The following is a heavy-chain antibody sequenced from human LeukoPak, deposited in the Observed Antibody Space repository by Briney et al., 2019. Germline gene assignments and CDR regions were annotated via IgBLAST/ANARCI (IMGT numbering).Heavy chain of an antibody. Sequence: SETLSLTCAVYGGSFSGYYWSWIRQPPGKGLEWIGEINHSGSTNYNPSLKSRVTISVDTSKNQFSLKLSSVTAADTAVYYCARGPARDYGSGSPCGLPYYYYGMDVWGQGTTVTVSS. D-gene: IGHD3-10*01. V-gene: IGHV4-34*01. CDR1: GGSFSGYY. CDR3: ARGPARDYGSGSPCGLPYYYYGMDV. J-gene: IGHJ6*02. CDR2: INHSGST.